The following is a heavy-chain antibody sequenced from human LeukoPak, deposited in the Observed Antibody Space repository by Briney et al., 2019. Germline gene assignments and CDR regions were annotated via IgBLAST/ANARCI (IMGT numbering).Heavy chain of an antibody. Sequence: GGSLRLSCAASGFTFSSYSMNWVRQAPGKGLEWVSSISSSSSYIYYADSVKGRFTISRDNAKNSLYLQMNSLRAEDTAVYYCARLRSDILTGYYNPIIGLPSDYWGQGTLVTVSS. J-gene: IGHJ4*02. CDR1: GFTFSSYS. CDR3: ARLRSDILTGYYNPIIGLPSDY. V-gene: IGHV3-21*01. CDR2: ISSSSSYI. D-gene: IGHD3-9*01.